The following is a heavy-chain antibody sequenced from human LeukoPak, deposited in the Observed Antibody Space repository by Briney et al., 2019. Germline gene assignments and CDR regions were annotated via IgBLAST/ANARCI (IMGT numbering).Heavy chain of an antibody. Sequence: PGGSLRLSCTASGFSFDNYAMSWVRQAPGQGLEWVSAVSGSAKNTCYADSVKGRFTTSRDNSNNTVYLQMKSLRAEDTAVYYCAKSHRGGLRFMVGFFYMDVWGSGTTVAVSS. CDR1: GFSFDNYA. V-gene: IGHV3-23*01. CDR3: AKSHRGGLRFMVGFFYMDV. CDR2: VSGSAKNT. D-gene: IGHD3-3*01. J-gene: IGHJ6*03.